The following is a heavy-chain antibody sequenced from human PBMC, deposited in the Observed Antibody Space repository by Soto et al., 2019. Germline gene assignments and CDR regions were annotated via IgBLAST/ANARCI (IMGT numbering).Heavy chain of an antibody. J-gene: IGHJ4*02. D-gene: IGHD3-9*01. Sequence: GGSAEVSCKASGYTFTSHSLYLVRHAPRKKPDWMGWINAGNGNTKYSQKFQGRVTITRDTSASTAYMELSSLRSEDTAVYYCARGPRNYDILTGYYIYFDYRGQGTLVTVSS. CDR2: INAGNGNT. V-gene: IGHV1-3*01. CDR1: GYTFTSHS. CDR3: ARGPRNYDILTGYYIYFDY.